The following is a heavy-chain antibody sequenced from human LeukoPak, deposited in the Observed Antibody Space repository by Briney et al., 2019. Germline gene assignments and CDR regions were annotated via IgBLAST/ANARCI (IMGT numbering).Heavy chain of an antibody. CDR2: IDQDGSEK. J-gene: IGHJ3*02. D-gene: IGHD3-22*01. Sequence: GGSLRLSCAASGFTFSSYTMNWVRQAPGNGLEWVANIDQDGSEKYYVESMKGRITISRDTAKNSLYLQMNSLRAEDTAVYYCARDYYSYSRGSWAFDIWGQGTMVTVSS. CDR3: ARDYYSYSRGSWAFDI. V-gene: IGHV3-7*03. CDR1: GFTFSSYT.